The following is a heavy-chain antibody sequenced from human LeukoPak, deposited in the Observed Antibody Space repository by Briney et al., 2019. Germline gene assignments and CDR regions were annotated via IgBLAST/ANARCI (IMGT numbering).Heavy chain of an antibody. V-gene: IGHV2-5*02. CDR1: GFSLTTYGVG. J-gene: IGHJ4*02. CDR3: AHRLNEYDWNGGYFDY. CDR2: IYWDNDR. D-gene: IGHD1-20*01. Sequence: SGPTLVEPTQTLTLTCTFSGFSLTTYGVGVGWIRQSPGKALEWLALIYWDNDRRYSPSLQSRVTIAKDTSRNQVVLTMTNMDPVDTATYYCAHRLNEYDWNGGYFDYWGQGILVTVSS.